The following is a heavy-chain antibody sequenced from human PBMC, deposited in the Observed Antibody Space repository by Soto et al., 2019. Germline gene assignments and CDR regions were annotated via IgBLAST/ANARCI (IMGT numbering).Heavy chain of an antibody. CDR3: ASRVTRHTPRNDY. CDR2: IIPILGIA. J-gene: IGHJ4*02. D-gene: IGHD5-18*01. CDR1: GGTFSSYT. V-gene: IGHV1-69*02. Sequence: QVQLVQSGAEVKKPGSSVKVSCKASGGTFSSYTMSWVRQAPGQGIEWMGRIIPILGIANYAQKFQGRVTITADRSTSPAYMELSSLRSEDTAVYYCASRVTRHTPRNDYWGQGTLVTVSS.